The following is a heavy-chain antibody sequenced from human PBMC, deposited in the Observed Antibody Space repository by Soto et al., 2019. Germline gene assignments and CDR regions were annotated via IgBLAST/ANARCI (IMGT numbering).Heavy chain of an antibody. CDR1: GCSFTYCL. Sequence: GGSLRLCCVASGCSFTYCLMSSVLLAPGQRLESGAALERRVGSHRYCVDSVKGRFTISRDNVENSVYLQMDSLRAEDTAVYYCSRGNRPYCYRIYFYYGMDVWGQVTTVT. J-gene: IGHJ6*01. D-gene: IGHD2-8*02. CDR3: SRGNRPYCYRIYFYYGMDV. V-gene: IGHV3-7*01. CDR2: LERRVGSHR.